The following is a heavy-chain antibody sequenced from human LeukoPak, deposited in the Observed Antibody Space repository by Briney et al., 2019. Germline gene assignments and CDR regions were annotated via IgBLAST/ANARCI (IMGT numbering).Heavy chain of an antibody. CDR1: GFIFSSYA. Sequence: GGSLRLSCAASGFIFSSYAMSWVRQAPGKGLEWVSAISASGGRTNNADSVKGRSTISRDNSKNTLYLQMNSLRAEDTAVYYCAKGEKTRPFGGVIDYWGQGTLVTVSS. CDR2: ISASGGRT. D-gene: IGHD3-16*02. J-gene: IGHJ4*02. CDR3: AKGEKTRPFGGVIDY. V-gene: IGHV3-23*01.